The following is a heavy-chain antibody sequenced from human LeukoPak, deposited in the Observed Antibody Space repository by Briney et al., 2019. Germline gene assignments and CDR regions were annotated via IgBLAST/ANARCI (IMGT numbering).Heavy chain of an antibody. J-gene: IGHJ4*02. CDR2: IYYSGST. D-gene: IGHD4-17*01. Sequence: SETLSLTCTVSGGSISNYYWSWIRQPPGKGLEWTGYIYYSGSTNYHPSLKSRVTISVDTSKNQFSLKLSSVTAADTAVYYCARGGPPTVTRLDYWGQGTLVTVSS. V-gene: IGHV4-59*01. CDR1: GGSISNYY. CDR3: ARGGPPTVTRLDY.